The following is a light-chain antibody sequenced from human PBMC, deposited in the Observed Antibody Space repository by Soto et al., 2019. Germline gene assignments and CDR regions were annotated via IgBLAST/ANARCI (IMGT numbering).Light chain of an antibody. V-gene: IGKV3-20*01. CDR1: QSVSSRY. CDR3: QQYGCTRRA. J-gene: IGKJ1*01. CDR2: GAS. Sequence: LSLHPDALSLSPGDRATLSCRASQSVSSRYLAWYQLKPGQAPRLLIYGASSRAIGSPDRFRGSGSGTDFALTISIRSPEAVAVDICQQYGCTRRAFGHGTKVDI.